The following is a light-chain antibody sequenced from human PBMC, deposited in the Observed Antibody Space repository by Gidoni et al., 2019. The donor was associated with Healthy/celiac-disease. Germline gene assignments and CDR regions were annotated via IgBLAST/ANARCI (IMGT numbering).Light chain of an antibody. J-gene: IGKJ2*01. CDR1: HSISSY. Sequence: DIKMTQSPSSLSASVGDRVTITCRASHSISSYLNWYQQKPGKAPKLLIYAASSLQSRVPSRFSDSGSGTDFTLTISSLQPEDFATYYCQQSYSTPPYTFGPGTKLEIK. CDR3: QQSYSTPPYT. V-gene: IGKV1-39*01. CDR2: AAS.